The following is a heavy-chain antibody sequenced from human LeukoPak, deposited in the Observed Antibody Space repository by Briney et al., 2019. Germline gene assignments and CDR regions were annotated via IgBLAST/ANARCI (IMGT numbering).Heavy chain of an antibody. CDR3: AKVAKYYYGSETYYFFEY. CDR2: INQDGTEK. J-gene: IGHJ4*02. Sequence: GESLRLSCAASGFTFTTYWMTWVRQAPGKGLEWVANINQDGTEKYYVDSVKGRFTISRDNAKNSLYLQMNSLRVEDTAVYYCAKVAKYYYGSETYYFFEYWGQGTPVTASS. CDR1: GFTFTTYW. D-gene: IGHD3-10*01. V-gene: IGHV3-7*01.